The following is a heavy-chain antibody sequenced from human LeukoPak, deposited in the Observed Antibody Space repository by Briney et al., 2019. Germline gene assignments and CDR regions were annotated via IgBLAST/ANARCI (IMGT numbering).Heavy chain of an antibody. CDR2: IYHRGST. Sequence: PSETLSLTCTVSGYSISSGYYWGWIRQPPGKGLEWIGSIYHRGSTYYNPSLKSRVTISVDTSKNQFSLKLSSVTAADTAVYYCARRSGSYGDFDYWGQGTLVTVSS. J-gene: IGHJ4*02. CDR3: ARRSGSYGDFDY. V-gene: IGHV4-38-2*02. CDR1: GYSISSGYY. D-gene: IGHD1-26*01.